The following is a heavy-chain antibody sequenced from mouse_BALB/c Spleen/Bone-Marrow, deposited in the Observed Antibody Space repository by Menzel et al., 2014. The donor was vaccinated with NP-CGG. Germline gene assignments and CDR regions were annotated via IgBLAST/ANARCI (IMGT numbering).Heavy chain of an antibody. J-gene: IGHJ4*01. CDR3: AKQDYYRYDYAMDY. Sequence: QVQLQQSGTGLVAPSQSLSITCTVSGFSLTSYGVSWVRQSPGKGLEWLGVIWGDGSTNYHSALISRLSISKDSSKSQVFLKLSSLQTDDTATYYCAKQDYYRYDYAMDYWGQGTSVTVSS. V-gene: IGHV2-3*01. CDR2: IWGDGST. CDR1: GFSLTSYG. D-gene: IGHD2-14*01.